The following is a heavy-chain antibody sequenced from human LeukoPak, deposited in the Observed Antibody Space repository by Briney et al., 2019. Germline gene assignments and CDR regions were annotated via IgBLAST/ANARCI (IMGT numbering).Heavy chain of an antibody. Sequence: GSSVKVSCKASGGTFSSYAISWVRQAPGQGLEWMGGIIPIFGTANYAQKFQGRVTITTDESTSTAYMELSSQRSEDTAVYYCAFSMAAFYYYYYYMDVWGKGTTVTVSS. D-gene: IGHD6-6*01. CDR3: AFSMAAFYYYYYYMDV. V-gene: IGHV1-69*05. CDR1: GGTFSSYA. CDR2: IIPIFGTA. J-gene: IGHJ6*03.